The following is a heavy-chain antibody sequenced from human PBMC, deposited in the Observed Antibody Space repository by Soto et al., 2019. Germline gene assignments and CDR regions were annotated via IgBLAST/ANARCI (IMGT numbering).Heavy chain of an antibody. J-gene: IGHJ4*02. CDR3: EKSPGGGVGMDPIDS. D-gene: IGHD3-16*01. V-gene: IGHV3-30-3*02. CDR2: ISYDGNVK. Sequence: GGSLRLSCAASGFNFRSYAMHWVRQAPGKGLDWVAVISYDGNVKYFADSVRGRFSISRDNSKNTLYLQMNSLRGEDTAVYYWEKSPGGGVGMDPIDSWGKGTLVTV. CDR1: GFNFRSYA.